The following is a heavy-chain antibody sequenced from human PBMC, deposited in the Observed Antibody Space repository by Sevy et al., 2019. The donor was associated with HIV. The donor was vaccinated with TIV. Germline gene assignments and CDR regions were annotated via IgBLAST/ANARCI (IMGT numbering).Heavy chain of an antibody. V-gene: IGHV4-59*01. D-gene: IGHD1-1*01. CDR2: ISDSGFS. Sequence: SETLSLTCTVSGGSTSTYYWNWIRQTPGKGLEWIGYISDSGFSNDNPSLRSRVTISIDTSKNQFSLRLTSVSAADTAVYYCARGGGRTDRGMDVWGPGTTVTVSS. J-gene: IGHJ6*02. CDR3: ARGGGRTDRGMDV. CDR1: GGSTSTYY.